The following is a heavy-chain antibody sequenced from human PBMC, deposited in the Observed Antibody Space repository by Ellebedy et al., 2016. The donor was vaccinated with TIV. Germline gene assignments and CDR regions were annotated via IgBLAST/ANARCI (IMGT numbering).Heavy chain of an antibody. CDR3: TRGFGAPGVNDY. V-gene: IGHV3-48*02. Sequence: PGGSLRLSCATSGFTFSSYSMNWVRQAPGKGLDWISYISSSGNTIYYADSVQGRFTVSRDDAKNSLYLQMKSLRDEDTAVYYCTRGFGAPGVNDYWGQGSRVSVAS. CDR2: ISSSGNTI. J-gene: IGHJ4*02. CDR1: GFTFSSYS. D-gene: IGHD3-10*01.